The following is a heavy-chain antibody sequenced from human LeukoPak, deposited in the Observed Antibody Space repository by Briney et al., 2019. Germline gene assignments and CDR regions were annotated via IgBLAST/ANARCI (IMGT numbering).Heavy chain of an antibody. CDR1: GFTFSNHA. D-gene: IGHD1-26*01. V-gene: IGHV3-13*01. CDR2: IGTAGDT. Sequence: PGGSLRLSCATSGFTFSNHAMHWVRQATGKGLEWVSAIGTAGDTFTISRENAKNSLSPQMNSLRAEDTAVYYCVRQQTPHGNFDYWGQGTLVTVSS. CDR3: VRQQTPHGNFDY. J-gene: IGHJ4*02.